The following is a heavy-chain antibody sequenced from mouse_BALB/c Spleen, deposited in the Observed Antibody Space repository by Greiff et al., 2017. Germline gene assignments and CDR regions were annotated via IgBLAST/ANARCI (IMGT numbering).Heavy chain of an antibody. J-gene: IGHJ3*01. Sequence: VQLQQSAAELARPGASVKMSCKASGYTFTSYTMHWVKQRPGQGLEWIGYINPSSGYTEYNQKFKDKTTLTADKSSSTAYMQLSSLTSEDSAVYYCARLITTAFAYWGQGTLVTVSA. D-gene: IGHD1-2*01. V-gene: IGHV1-4*02. CDR2: INPSSGYT. CDR3: ARLITTAFAY. CDR1: GYTFTSYT.